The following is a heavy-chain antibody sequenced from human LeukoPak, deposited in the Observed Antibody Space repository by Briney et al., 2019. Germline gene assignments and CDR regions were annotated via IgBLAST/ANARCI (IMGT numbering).Heavy chain of an antibody. D-gene: IGHD1-14*01. Sequence: GGSLRLSCAASGFTFSSYAMHWVRQAPGKGLEWVAVISYDGSNKYYADSVKGRFTISRDNSKNTLYPQMNSLRAEDTAVYYCARTGPIDAFDIWGQGTMVTVSS. CDR1: GFTFSSYA. V-gene: IGHV3-30-3*01. J-gene: IGHJ3*02. CDR2: ISYDGSNK. CDR3: ARTGPIDAFDI.